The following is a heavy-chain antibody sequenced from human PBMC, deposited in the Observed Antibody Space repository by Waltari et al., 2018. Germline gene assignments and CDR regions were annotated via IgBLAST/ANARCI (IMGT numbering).Heavy chain of an antibody. V-gene: IGHV3-21*01. CDR3: ARDNPPYYFDY. Sequence: EVQLVESGGGLVKPGGSLRLSCAASGFTFSSYSMNWVRQAPGKGLEWVSSISSSSSYIYYADSVKGRFTISRDNAKNSLYLQMNSLRAEDTAVYYCARDNPPYYFDYWGQGTLVIVSS. CDR2: ISSSSSYI. J-gene: IGHJ4*02. CDR1: GFTFSSYS.